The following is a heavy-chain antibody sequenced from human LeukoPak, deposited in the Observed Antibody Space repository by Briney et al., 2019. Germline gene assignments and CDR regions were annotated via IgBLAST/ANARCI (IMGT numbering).Heavy chain of an antibody. D-gene: IGHD3-10*01. CDR1: GFTFDDYA. Sequence: PGRSLRLSCAASGFTFDDYAMHWVRHAPGKGLEWVSGISWNSGSIGYADSVKGRFTISRDNAKNSLYLQMNSLRAEDTALYYCAKDTFSGDARFGELLGAFDYWGQGTLVTVSS. CDR2: ISWNSGSI. CDR3: AKDTFSGDARFGELLGAFDY. J-gene: IGHJ4*02. V-gene: IGHV3-9*01.